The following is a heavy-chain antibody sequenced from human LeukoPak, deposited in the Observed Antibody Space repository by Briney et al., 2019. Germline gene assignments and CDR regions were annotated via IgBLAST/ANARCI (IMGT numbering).Heavy chain of an antibody. CDR1: GYTLTELS. Sequence: ASVKVSCKVSGYTLTELSMHWVRQAPGKGLEWMGGFDPEDGETIYAQKFQGRVTMTEDTSTDTAYMELSSLRSEDTAVYYCARRGSYSECFDYWGQGTLVTVSS. CDR2: FDPEDGET. V-gene: IGHV1-24*01. J-gene: IGHJ4*02. D-gene: IGHD1-26*01. CDR3: ARRGSYSECFDY.